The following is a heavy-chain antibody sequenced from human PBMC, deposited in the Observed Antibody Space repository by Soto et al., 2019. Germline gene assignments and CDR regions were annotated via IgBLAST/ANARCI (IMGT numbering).Heavy chain of an antibody. CDR1: GFTFSSYA. CDR3: AILSLRFLEWLPEASY. CDR2: ISGSGGST. D-gene: IGHD3-3*01. Sequence: GGSLRLSCAASGFTFSSYAMSWVRQAPGKGLEWVSAISGSGGSTYYADSVKGRFTISRDNSKNTLYLQMNSLRAEDTAVYYCAILSLRFLEWLPEASYRGQRSLVPVSS. V-gene: IGHV3-23*01. J-gene: IGHJ4*02.